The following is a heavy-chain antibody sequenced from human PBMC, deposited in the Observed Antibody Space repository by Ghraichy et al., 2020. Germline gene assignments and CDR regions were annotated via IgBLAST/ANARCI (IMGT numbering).Heavy chain of an antibody. J-gene: IGHJ4*02. D-gene: IGHD1-26*01. CDR3: ARGGSYRNYFDY. Sequence: ASVKVSCKAFGYTFTSYYMHWVRQAPGVGLEWLGIINPSGGSSSYAQNFQGRLSMTRDTSTTTVYMELSSLRSEDTAVYYCARGGSYRNYFDYWGQGTLVTVSS. CDR2: INPSGGSS. CDR1: GYTFTSYY. V-gene: IGHV1-46*01.